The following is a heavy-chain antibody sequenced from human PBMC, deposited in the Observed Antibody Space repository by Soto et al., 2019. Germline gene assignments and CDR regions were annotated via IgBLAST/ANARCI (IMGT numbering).Heavy chain of an antibody. J-gene: IGHJ4*02. CDR2: IYYSGTT. Sequence: SETLSLTCTVSGGSISSTSSYWGWIRQPPGKGLEWIGSIYYSGTTYYNPSLKSRVTISVDTSNNQFSLKLSPVTAADTAVYYCARHWTGYDFNYWGQGTPVTVSS. V-gene: IGHV4-39*01. D-gene: IGHD5-12*01. CDR3: ARHWTGYDFNY. CDR1: GGSISSTSSY.